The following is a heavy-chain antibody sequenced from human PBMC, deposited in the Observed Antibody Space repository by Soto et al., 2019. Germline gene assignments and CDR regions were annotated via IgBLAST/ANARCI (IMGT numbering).Heavy chain of an antibody. CDR3: ARDQSAGDSSAPSGY. CDR1: GYTFTSYY. J-gene: IGHJ4*02. Sequence: QVQLVQSGAEVKKPGASVKVSCKASGYTFTSYYMHWVRQAPGQGLEWMGIINPSGGSTSYAQKCQGRVTMTRDTSTSTVYMELSRLRSEDTAVYYCARDQSAGDSSAPSGYWGQGTLVTVSS. CDR2: INPSGGST. V-gene: IGHV1-46*01. D-gene: IGHD3-22*01.